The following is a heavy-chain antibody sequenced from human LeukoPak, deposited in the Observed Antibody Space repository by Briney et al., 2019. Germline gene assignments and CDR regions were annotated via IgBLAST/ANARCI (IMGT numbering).Heavy chain of an antibody. V-gene: IGHV3-20*04. CDR1: GFTFDDYG. D-gene: IGHD3-22*01. CDR2: INWNGGST. CDR3: ARGVVNNGYYYDSSEPDNWFDP. Sequence: PGGSLRLSCAASGFTFDDYGMSWVRQAPGKGLEWVSGINWNGGSTGYADSVKGRFTISRDNAKNSLYLQMNSLRAEDTAVYYCARGVVNNGYYYDSSEPDNWFDPWGQGTLVTVSS. J-gene: IGHJ5*02.